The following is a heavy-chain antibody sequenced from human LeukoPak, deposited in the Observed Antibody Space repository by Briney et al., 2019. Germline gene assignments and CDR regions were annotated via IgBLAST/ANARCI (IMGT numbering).Heavy chain of an antibody. D-gene: IGHD6-13*01. CDR1: GFTFTTYA. CDR2: ISAGGAGT. CDR3: ARRIATAGRYFDF. Sequence: GGSLRLSCAASGFTFTTYAMSWVRQAPGKGLEWVSSISAGGAGTYYADSVKGRLTISRDNSKNTLSMQMNSLRAEDTAVYYCARRIATAGRYFDFWGQGTRVTVSS. V-gene: IGHV3-23*01. J-gene: IGHJ4*02.